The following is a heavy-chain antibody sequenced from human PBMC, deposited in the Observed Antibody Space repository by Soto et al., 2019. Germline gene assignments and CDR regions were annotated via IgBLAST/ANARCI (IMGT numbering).Heavy chain of an antibody. D-gene: IGHD3-9*01. Sequence: LRLSCAASGFTFDDYAMHWVRQAPGKGLEWVPGISWNSGSIGYADSVKGRFTISRDNAKNSLYLQMNSLRAEDTALYYCAKDLIGGKYDILTGATFDYWGQGTLVTVSS. V-gene: IGHV3-9*01. CDR3: AKDLIGGKYDILTGATFDY. CDR2: ISWNSGSI. CDR1: GFTFDDYA. J-gene: IGHJ4*02.